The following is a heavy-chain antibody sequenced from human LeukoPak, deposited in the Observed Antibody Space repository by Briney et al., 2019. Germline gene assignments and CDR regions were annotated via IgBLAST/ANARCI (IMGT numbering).Heavy chain of an antibody. V-gene: IGHV3-30*02. CDR3: AKEFVRSYYYVFDY. Sequence: PSETLSLTCAVYGGSFSGYYWSWIRQPPGKGLEWVAFIRNDGNEEHFADSVQGRFTISRDNSENTLYLQMNSLRTEDTALYYCAKEFVRSYYYVFDYWGQGTLVTVSS. D-gene: IGHD3-10*02. J-gene: IGHJ4*02. CDR1: GGSFSGYY. CDR2: IRNDGNEE.